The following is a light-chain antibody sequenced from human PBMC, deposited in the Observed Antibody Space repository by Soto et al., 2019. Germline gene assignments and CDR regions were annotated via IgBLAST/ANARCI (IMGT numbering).Light chain of an antibody. J-gene: IGKJ1*01. CDR1: QTISTY. Sequence: DIQMTQSPSSLSASVGDRVTIACRASQTISTYLNWYQQKPGKAPILLIYAASDLQSGVPSRFSGSGSGTDFTLTISSLQPEDFATYYCHQAYSTPRTFGQGTKVEVK. CDR2: AAS. CDR3: HQAYSTPRT. V-gene: IGKV1-39*01.